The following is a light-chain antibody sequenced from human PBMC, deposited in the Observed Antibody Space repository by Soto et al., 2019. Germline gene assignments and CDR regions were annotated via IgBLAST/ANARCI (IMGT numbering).Light chain of an antibody. CDR3: QQTYSTPRGA. J-gene: IGKJ1*01. CDR2: AAS. V-gene: IGKV1-39*01. Sequence: DIQMTQSPSSLSASVGDRVTITCRASESIRNNLNWYQQKPGKAPKLLIYAASTLQSGVPSRFSGGGSGTEFTLTIGSLQPEDFTTYYCQQTYSTPRGAFGTGTKLEFK. CDR1: ESIRNN.